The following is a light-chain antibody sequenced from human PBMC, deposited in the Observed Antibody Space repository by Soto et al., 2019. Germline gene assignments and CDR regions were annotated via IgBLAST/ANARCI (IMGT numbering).Light chain of an antibody. J-gene: IGLJ1*01. V-gene: IGLV2-14*01. Sequence: QSALTQPASVSGSPGQSITISCTGTSSDVGGYNYVSWYQQHPGKAPKLMIYDVSNRPSGVSNRFSGSKSGNTASLTISGLEAEDETDYYCSSYTTSSTLNYFFEASTKV. CDR3: SSYTTSSTLNYF. CDR2: DVS. CDR1: SSDVGGYNY.